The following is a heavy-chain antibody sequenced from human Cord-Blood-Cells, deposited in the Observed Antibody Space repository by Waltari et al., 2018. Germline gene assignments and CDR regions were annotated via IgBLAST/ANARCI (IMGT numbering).Heavy chain of an antibody. J-gene: IGHJ3*02. CDR1: RYSVTSYW. Sequence: EVQLVQSGAEVKKPGASLKISCKRSRYSVTSYWIGWVRQMPGKGLEWMGIIYPGDSDTRYSPSFQGQVTISADKSISTAYLQWSSLKASDTAMYYCARPYCSSTSCYAFDIWGQGTMVTVSS. V-gene: IGHV5-51*01. CDR2: IYPGDSDT. D-gene: IGHD2-2*01. CDR3: ARPYCSSTSCYAFDI.